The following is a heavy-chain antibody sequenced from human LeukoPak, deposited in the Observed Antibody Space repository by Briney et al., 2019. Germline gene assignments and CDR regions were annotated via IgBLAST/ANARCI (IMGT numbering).Heavy chain of an antibody. Sequence: GGSLRLSCAASGFTVSSNYMSWVRQAPGKGLEWVSVIYSGGSTYYADSVKGRFTISRDNCKNTLYLQMNSLRAEDTAVYYCARGQWIQLWLRAFDIWGQGTMVTVSS. CDR3: ARGQWIQLWLRAFDI. J-gene: IGHJ3*02. CDR1: GFTVSSNY. D-gene: IGHD5-18*01. CDR2: IYSGGST. V-gene: IGHV3-66*02.